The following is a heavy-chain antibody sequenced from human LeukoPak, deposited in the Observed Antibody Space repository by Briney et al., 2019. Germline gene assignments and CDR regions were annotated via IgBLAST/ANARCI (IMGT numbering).Heavy chain of an antibody. J-gene: IGHJ4*02. Sequence: ASVKVSCKASGYTFTSYGISWERQAPGQGLEWMGWISAYNGNTNYAQKLQGRVTMTTDTSTSTAYMELRSLRSDDTAVYYCARDRYNWNALGSPFDYWGQGTLVTVSS. CDR2: ISAYNGNT. CDR1: GYTFTSYG. V-gene: IGHV1-18*04. D-gene: IGHD1-1*01. CDR3: ARDRYNWNALGSPFDY.